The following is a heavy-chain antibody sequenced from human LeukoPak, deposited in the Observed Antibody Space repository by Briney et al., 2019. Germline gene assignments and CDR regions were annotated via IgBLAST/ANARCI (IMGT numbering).Heavy chain of an antibody. CDR3: VKDPFFYHDVDV. V-gene: IGHV3-64*05. Sequence: PGGSLRLSCSASGFNFGSHSMHWLRQAPGKGPEFVSAIHHDASGSFYADSVKGRFIISRDNSKSILYIEMSGLKPEDTAVYYCVKDPFFYHDVDVWGQGTTVTVSS. D-gene: IGHD2/OR15-2a*01. CDR1: GFNFGSHS. J-gene: IGHJ6*02. CDR2: IHHDASGS.